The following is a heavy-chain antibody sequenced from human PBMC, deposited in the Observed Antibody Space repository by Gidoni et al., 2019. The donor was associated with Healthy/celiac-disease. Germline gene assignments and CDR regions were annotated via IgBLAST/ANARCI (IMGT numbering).Heavy chain of an antibody. J-gene: IGHJ6*02. CDR2: IYPGDSDT. CDR1: GYSFTRYW. V-gene: IGHV5-51*03. CDR3: ARRYSSSSYYYYGMDV. D-gene: IGHD6-6*01. Sequence: VQLVQSGAEVKKPGASLKISCKGSGYSFTRYWIGWVRQMPGKGLEWMGIIYPGDSDTRYSPSFQGQVTISADKSISTAYLQWSSLKASDTAMYYCARRYSSSSYYYYGMDVWGQGTTVTVSS.